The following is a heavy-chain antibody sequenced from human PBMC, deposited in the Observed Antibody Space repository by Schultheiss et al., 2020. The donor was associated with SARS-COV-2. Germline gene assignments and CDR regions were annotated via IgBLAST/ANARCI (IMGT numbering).Heavy chain of an antibody. D-gene: IGHD4-11*01. CDR3: ARDDYSNYQDY. V-gene: IGHV1-46*03. Sequence: GESLKISCKASGYTFTSYYMHWVRQAPGQGLEWMGIINPSGGDTSYAQKFQGRVTMTRDTSTSTVYMELSSLRSEDTAVYYCARDDYSNYQDYWGQGTLVTVSS. J-gene: IGHJ4*02. CDR1: GYTFTSYY. CDR2: INPSGGDT.